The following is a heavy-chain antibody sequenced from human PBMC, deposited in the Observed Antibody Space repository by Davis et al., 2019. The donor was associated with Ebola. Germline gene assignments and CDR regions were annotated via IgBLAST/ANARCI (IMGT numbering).Heavy chain of an antibody. D-gene: IGHD1-26*01. Sequence: PGGSLRLSCAASGFTFSRYTMNWVRQAPGKGLEWVSSISSSSTYIYYADSVKGRLTISRDNAKNSLYLRMNSLRVEDTAIYYCAKDTSNVWFDVWGQGTMVTVSS. CDR3: AKDTSNVWFDV. J-gene: IGHJ3*01. V-gene: IGHV3-21*04. CDR2: ISSSSTYI. CDR1: GFTFSRYT.